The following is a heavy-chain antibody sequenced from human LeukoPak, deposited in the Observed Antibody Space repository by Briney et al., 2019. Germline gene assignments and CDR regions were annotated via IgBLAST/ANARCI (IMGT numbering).Heavy chain of an antibody. CDR1: GGSISSGSYY. Sequence: SETLSLTCTVSGGSISSGSYYWSWIRQPTGKGLEWIGRIYTSGSTNYNPSLKSRVTISVDTSKNQFSLKLSSVTAADTAVYYCARDSDYWGQGTLVTVSS. V-gene: IGHV4-61*02. CDR2: IYTSGST. J-gene: IGHJ4*02. CDR3: ARDSDY.